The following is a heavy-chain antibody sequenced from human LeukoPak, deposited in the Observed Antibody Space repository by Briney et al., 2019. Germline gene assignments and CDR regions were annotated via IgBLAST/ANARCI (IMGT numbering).Heavy chain of an antibody. CDR1: GFTFSSYA. Sequence: PGGSLRLSCAASGFTFSSYAMSWVRQAPGKGLEWVSGISGSGDNTYYADSVKGRFTISRDNSKNTLYLQMNSLRAEDTAVYYCAKDPLLWFGEYYFDYWGQGTLVTVSS. J-gene: IGHJ4*02. CDR3: AKDPLLWFGEYYFDY. V-gene: IGHV3-23*01. D-gene: IGHD3-10*01. CDR2: ISGSGDNT.